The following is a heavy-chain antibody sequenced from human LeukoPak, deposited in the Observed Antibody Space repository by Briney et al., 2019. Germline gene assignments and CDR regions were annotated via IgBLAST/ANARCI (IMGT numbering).Heavy chain of an antibody. CDR2: IYYSGST. CDR1: GGSISSHYY. D-gene: IGHD3-10*01. Sequence: SETLSLTCTVSGGSISSHYYWIWIRQPPGKGLELIGSIYYSGSTYYNPSLKSRVTISVDTSKNQFSLKLSSLTAAETAVYYCARQYGSGSAYTPVVDLWGQGTLVTVSS. CDR3: ARQYGSGSAYTPVVDL. J-gene: IGHJ4*02. V-gene: IGHV4-39*01.